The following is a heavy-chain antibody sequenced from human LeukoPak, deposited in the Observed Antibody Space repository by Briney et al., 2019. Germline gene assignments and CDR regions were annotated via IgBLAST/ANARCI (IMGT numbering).Heavy chain of an antibody. Sequence: SETLSLTCTVPGGSISSYYGSWIRQPAGKGLEGIGRIYTSGSTNYNPSLNSRDTMSVDTSKNQFSLKLSSVTAADTAVYSGARSPPGLSGTILHNWFDPWGQGTLVTVSS. CDR2: IYTSGST. CDR3: ARSPPGLSGTILHNWFDP. J-gene: IGHJ5*02. D-gene: IGHD3-10*01. V-gene: IGHV4-4*07. CDR1: GGSISSYY.